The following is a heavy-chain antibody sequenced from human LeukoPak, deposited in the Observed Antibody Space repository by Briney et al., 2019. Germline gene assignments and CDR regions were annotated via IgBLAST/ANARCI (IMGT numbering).Heavy chain of an antibody. CDR3: AREANYYDSSGYSATFDY. J-gene: IGHJ4*02. Sequence: SETLSLTCTVSGGSISSYYWSWIRQPPGKGLEWIGYIYYSGSTNYNPSLKSRVTISVDTSKNQFSLKLSPVIAADTAVYYCAREANYYDSSGYSATFDYWGQGTLVTVSS. CDR1: GGSISSYY. V-gene: IGHV4-59*12. CDR2: IYYSGST. D-gene: IGHD3-22*01.